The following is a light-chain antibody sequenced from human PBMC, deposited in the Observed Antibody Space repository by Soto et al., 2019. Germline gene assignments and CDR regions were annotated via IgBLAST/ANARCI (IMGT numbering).Light chain of an antibody. Sequence: QPVLTQPPSVSGAPGQRVTISCTESSSNIGAGYDVHWYQQLPGTAPKLLIYGNSNRPSGVPDRFSGSKSGTSASLAITGLQAEDEADYYCQSYDSSLSGWVFGGGTKVTAL. CDR2: GNS. J-gene: IGLJ3*02. CDR1: SSNIGAGYD. V-gene: IGLV1-40*01. CDR3: QSYDSSLSGWV.